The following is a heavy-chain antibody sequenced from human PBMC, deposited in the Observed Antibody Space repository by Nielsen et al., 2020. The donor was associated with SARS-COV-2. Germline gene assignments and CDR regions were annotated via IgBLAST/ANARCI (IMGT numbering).Heavy chain of an antibody. J-gene: IGHJ3*02. CDR1: GFTFSSYS. Sequence: GESLKISCAASGFTFSSYSMNWVRQAPGKGLEWVSYISSSSSTIYYADSVKGRFTISRDNAKNSLYLQMNSLRAEDTAVYYCARGRGGMYGSVRRGGAFDIWGQGTMVTVSS. CDR2: ISSSSSTI. CDR3: ARGRGGMYGSVRRGGAFDI. D-gene: IGHD3-10*01. V-gene: IGHV3-48*01.